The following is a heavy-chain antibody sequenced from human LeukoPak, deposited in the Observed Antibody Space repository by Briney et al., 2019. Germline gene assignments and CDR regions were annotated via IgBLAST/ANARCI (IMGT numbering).Heavy chain of an antibody. V-gene: IGHV1-2*02. Sequence: ASVKVSCKASGYTFTGYYLHWVRQAPGQGLEWMGWINPNSGDTSYAQKFQGRVTMTTDTSLSTTYMELTRLRSDDTAVYYCARDQNYWGQGTLVTVSS. J-gene: IGHJ4*02. CDR3: ARDQNY. CDR2: INPNSGDT. CDR1: GYTFTGYY.